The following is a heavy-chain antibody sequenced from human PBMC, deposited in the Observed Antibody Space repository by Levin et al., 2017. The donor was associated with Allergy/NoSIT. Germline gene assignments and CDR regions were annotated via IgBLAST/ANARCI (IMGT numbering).Heavy chain of an antibody. CDR2: RYSGGDT. CDR3: VQSSTGWYLDI. CDR1: EITVRSHS. Sequence: HAGGSLRLSCAASEITVRSHSMNWVRQAPGKRPECVSVRYSGGDTYYADSVKGRFTVSRDSSNNTLNLHMTGLRAEDTAIYYCVQSSTGWYLDIWGRGTLVTVSS. D-gene: IGHD2-2*01. V-gene: IGHV3-53*01. J-gene: IGHJ2*01.